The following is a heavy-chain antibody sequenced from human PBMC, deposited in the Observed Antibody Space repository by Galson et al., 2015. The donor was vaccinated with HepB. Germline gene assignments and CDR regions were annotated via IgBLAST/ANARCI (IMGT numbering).Heavy chain of an antibody. CDR3: ARDIMEIWFGEALGAFDI. CDR1: GDSVSSNSAA. V-gene: IGHV6-1*01. D-gene: IGHD3-10*01. J-gene: IGHJ3*02. CDR2: TYYRSKWYN. Sequence: CAISGDSVSSNSAAWNWIRQSPSRGLEWLGRTYYRSKWYNDYAVSVKSRITINPDTSKNQFSLQLNSVTPEDTAVYYCARDIMEIWFGEALGAFDIWGQGTMVTVSS.